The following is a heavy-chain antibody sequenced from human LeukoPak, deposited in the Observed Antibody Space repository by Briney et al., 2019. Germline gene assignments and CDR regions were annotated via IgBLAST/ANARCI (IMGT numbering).Heavy chain of an antibody. Sequence: ASVKVSCKASGYTFTSYGISWVRQAPGQGLEWMGIFNPSGSNTNYAQRFQGRVTLTRDTSTTTVYMDLSGLRPEDTAVYYCARGRTVTNDFDLWGRGTLLTVSS. CDR3: ARGRTVTNDFDL. J-gene: IGHJ2*01. V-gene: IGHV1-46*01. CDR2: FNPSGSNT. CDR1: GYTFTSYG. D-gene: IGHD4-17*01.